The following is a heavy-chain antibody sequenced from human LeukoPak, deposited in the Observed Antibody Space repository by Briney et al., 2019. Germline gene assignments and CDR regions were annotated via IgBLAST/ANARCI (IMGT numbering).Heavy chain of an antibody. CDR2: IYTSGST. J-gene: IGHJ4*02. V-gene: IGHV4-61*02. Sequence: SETLSLTCSVSGDSISSGSYYWSWIRQPAGKGLEWIGRIYTSGSTYYNPSLKSRVTISVDTSKNQFSLKLSSVTAADTAVYYCARRTILTGSDYWGQGTLVTVSS. D-gene: IGHD3-9*01. CDR1: GDSISSGSYY. CDR3: ARRTILTGSDY.